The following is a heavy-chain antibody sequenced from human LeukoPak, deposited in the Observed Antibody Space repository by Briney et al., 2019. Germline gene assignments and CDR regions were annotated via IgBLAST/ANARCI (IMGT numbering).Heavy chain of an antibody. D-gene: IGHD1-26*01. CDR1: GGSISSGDYF. Sequence: SETLSLTCTVSGGSISSGDYFWSWIRQPPGKGLEWIGYIYYSGSTYYNPSLKSRLTISVDTSKNHFSLKPSSVTAADTAVYYCARGSGAALYYYYGMDVWGKGTTVTVSS. J-gene: IGHJ6*04. V-gene: IGHV4-30-4*01. CDR3: ARGSGAALYYYYGMDV. CDR2: IYYSGST.